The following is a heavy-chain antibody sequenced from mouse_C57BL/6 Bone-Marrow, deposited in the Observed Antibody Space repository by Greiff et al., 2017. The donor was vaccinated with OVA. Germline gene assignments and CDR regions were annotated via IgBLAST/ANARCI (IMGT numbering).Heavy chain of an antibody. CDR3: ATTLYYFDY. CDR1: GYTFTSYG. J-gene: IGHJ2*01. V-gene: IGHV1-81*01. D-gene: IGHD6-1*01. Sequence: VQGVESGAELARPGASVKLSCKASGYTFTSYGISWVKQRTGQGLEWIGEIYPRSGNTYYNEKFKGKATLTADKSSSTAYMELRSLTSEDSAVYFCATTLYYFDYWGQGTTLTVSS. CDR2: IYPRSGNT.